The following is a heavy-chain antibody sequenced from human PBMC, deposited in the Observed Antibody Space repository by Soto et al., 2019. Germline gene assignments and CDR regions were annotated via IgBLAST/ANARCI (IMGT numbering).Heavy chain of an antibody. CDR2: INPSDGST. J-gene: IGHJ4*02. CDR1: GFTVTSYY. CDR3: ARPNRGYSYGTFDY. Sequence: ASVKVSCKASGFTVTSYYMHWVRQAPGQGPEWMGLINPSDGSTTYAQKFQGRVTMTSDTSTSTLYMELSSLRSEDTAVYYCARPNRGYSYGTFDYWGKGTLVTVSS. V-gene: IGHV1-46*01. D-gene: IGHD5-18*01.